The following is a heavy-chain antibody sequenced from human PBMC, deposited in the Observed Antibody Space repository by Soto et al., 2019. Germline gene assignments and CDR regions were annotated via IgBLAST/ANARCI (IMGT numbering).Heavy chain of an antibody. CDR2: IHYNGNT. CDR3: ARHTPAISISDH. D-gene: IGHD2-15*01. CDR1: GDSISAYC. J-gene: IGHJ4*02. V-gene: IGHV4-59*08. Sequence: SETLSLTCTVSGDSISAYCWSWVRQPPGKGLEWIGNIHYNGNTKYNPSLKSRVTMSVDTSKNQFSLKLSSVTAADTAVCYCARHTPAISISDHWGQGTLVTVSS.